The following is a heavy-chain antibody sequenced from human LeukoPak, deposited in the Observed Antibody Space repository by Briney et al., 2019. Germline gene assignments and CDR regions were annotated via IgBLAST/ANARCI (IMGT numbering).Heavy chain of an antibody. CDR3: ARVIAVAGTKYYGMDV. Sequence: ASVKVSRKASGYTFTGYYMHWVRQAPGQGLEWMGWINPNSGGTNYAQKFQGRVTMTRDTSISTAYMELSRLRSDDTAVYYCARVIAVAGTKYYGMDVWGQGTTVTVSS. V-gene: IGHV1-2*02. D-gene: IGHD6-19*01. J-gene: IGHJ6*02. CDR1: GYTFTGYY. CDR2: INPNSGGT.